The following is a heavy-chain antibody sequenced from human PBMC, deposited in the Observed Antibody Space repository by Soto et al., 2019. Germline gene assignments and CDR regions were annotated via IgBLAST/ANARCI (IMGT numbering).Heavy chain of an antibody. Sequence: SETLSLTCTVSGGSISSGDYYWSWIRQPPGKGLEWIGYIYYSGSTYYNPSLKSRVTISVDTSKNQFSLKLSSVTAADTAVYYCARGVLGSGYYLFDYWGQGTLVTVS. V-gene: IGHV4-30-4*01. CDR3: ARGVLGSGYYLFDY. CDR2: IYYSGST. J-gene: IGHJ4*02. CDR1: GGSISSGDYY. D-gene: IGHD3-22*01.